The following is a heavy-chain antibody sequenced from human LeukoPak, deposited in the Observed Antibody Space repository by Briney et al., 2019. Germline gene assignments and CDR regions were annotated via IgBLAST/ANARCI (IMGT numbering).Heavy chain of an antibody. CDR3: ARDAQWELRAFDV. D-gene: IGHD1-26*01. J-gene: IGHJ3*01. V-gene: IGHV1-69*06. CDR1: GGRFKSYG. Sequence: SVKVSCKTIGGRFKSYGFSWVRQAPGQGLEWMGGIIPIFDRPNYAQKFEGRVTITADKSTNTTYMEISSLTSDDTAVYYCARDAQWELRAFDVWGRGPMVIVSS. CDR2: IIPIFDRP.